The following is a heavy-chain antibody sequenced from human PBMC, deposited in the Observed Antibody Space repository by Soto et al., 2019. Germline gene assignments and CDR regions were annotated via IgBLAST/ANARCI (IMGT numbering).Heavy chain of an antibody. V-gene: IGHV3-23*01. CDR1: GFTFSSYA. D-gene: IGHD3-10*01. CDR2: LSGSGGST. CDR3: AKDQGSGSYYPRESYGMDV. Sequence: EVQLLESGGGLVQPGGSLRLSCAASGFTFSSYAMSWVRQAPGKGLEWVSALSGSGGSTYYADSVKGRFTISRDNSKNTLYLQMNSLRAEDTAVYYCAKDQGSGSYYPRESYGMDVWGQGNPVTGSS. J-gene: IGHJ6*02.